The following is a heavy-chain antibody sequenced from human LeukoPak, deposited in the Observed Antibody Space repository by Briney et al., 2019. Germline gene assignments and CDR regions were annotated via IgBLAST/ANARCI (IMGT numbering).Heavy chain of an antibody. CDR3: ARVGITVPGNDY. D-gene: IGHD6-19*01. CDR2: IRYDGSNK. Sequence: GGSLRLSCAASGFTFSSYGMHWVRQAPGKGLEWVAFIRYDGSNKYYADSVKGRFTISRDNSKNTLYLQMNSLRAEDTAVYYCARVGITVPGNDYWGQGTLVTVSS. V-gene: IGHV3-30*02. CDR1: GFTFSSYG. J-gene: IGHJ4*02.